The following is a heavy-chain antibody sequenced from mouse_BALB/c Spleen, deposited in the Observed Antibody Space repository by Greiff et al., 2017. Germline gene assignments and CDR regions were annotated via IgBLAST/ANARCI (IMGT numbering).Heavy chain of an antibody. CDR2: ISSGGSYT. CDR3: ARHETTGVMDY. CDR1: GFTFSSYG. V-gene: IGHV5-6*01. D-gene: IGHD1-1*01. Sequence: VKLVESGGDLVKPGGSLKLSCAASGFTFSSYGMSWVRQTPDKRLEWVATISSGGSYTYYPDSVKGRFTISRDNAKNTLYLQMSSLKSEDTAMYYCARHETTGVMDYWGQGTSVTVSS. J-gene: IGHJ4*01.